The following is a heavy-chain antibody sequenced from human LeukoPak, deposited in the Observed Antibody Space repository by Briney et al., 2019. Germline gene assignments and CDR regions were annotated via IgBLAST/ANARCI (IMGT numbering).Heavy chain of an antibody. CDR1: GGSISNNGYY. Sequence: SETLSLTCTVSGGSISNNGYYWSWIRQPPGKGLEWIGYIYNSGTTNYNPSLKSRVTMSVDTSKNQFSLKLSSVTAADTAIYHCASRYCSGGSCFFDYWGQGTLVTVSS. V-gene: IGHV4-61*05. CDR3: ASRYCSGGSCFFDY. J-gene: IGHJ4*02. D-gene: IGHD2-15*01. CDR2: IYNSGTT.